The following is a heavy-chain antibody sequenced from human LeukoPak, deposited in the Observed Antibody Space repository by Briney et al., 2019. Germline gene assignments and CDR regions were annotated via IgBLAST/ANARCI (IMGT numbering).Heavy chain of an antibody. CDR3: AKDSARLGQQLDAFDI. CDR1: GFTFDDYA. CDR2: ISWNSGSI. D-gene: IGHD6-13*01. Sequence: GGSLRLSCAASGFTFDDYAMHWVRQAPGKGLEWVSGISWNSGSIGYADSVKGRFTISRDNAKNSLYLQMNSLRAEDTALYYCAKDSARLGQQLDAFDIWGQGTMVTVSS. V-gene: IGHV3-9*01. J-gene: IGHJ3*02.